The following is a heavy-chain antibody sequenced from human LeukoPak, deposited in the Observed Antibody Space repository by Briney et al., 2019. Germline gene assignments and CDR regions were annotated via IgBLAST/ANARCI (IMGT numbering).Heavy chain of an antibody. CDR1: GFTFSSYW. J-gene: IGHJ4*02. D-gene: IGHD3-3*01. CDR3: ARSGYDFWSGYSPCDY. CDR2: IKQDASEK. Sequence: RGSLRLSCAASGFTFSSYWMSWVRQAPGKGLEWVANIKQDASEKYYVDSVKGRFTISRDNAKNSLNLQMNSLRAEDTAVYYCARSGYDFWSGYSPCDYWGQGTLVTVSS. V-gene: IGHV3-7*01.